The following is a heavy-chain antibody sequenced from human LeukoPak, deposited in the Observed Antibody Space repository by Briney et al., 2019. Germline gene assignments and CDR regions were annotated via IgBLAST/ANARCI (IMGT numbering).Heavy chain of an antibody. Sequence: SGTLSLTCTVSGGSISSGGYYWSWIRQHPGKGLEWIGYIYYSGSAYYNPSLKSRVTISVDTSKNQFSLKLSSVTAADTAVYYCARLSHSGSYPYWGQGTLVTVSS. CDR3: ARLSHSGSYPY. D-gene: IGHD1-26*01. CDR1: GGSISSGGYY. V-gene: IGHV4-31*03. J-gene: IGHJ4*02. CDR2: IYYSGSA.